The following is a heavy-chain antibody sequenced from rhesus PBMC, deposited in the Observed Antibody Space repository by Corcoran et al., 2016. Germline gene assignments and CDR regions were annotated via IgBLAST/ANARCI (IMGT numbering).Heavy chain of an antibody. CDR3: AKGKYLDWLSLKSYGLDS. Sequence: EVQLVQSGAEVKRPGESLKISCKTSGYSFTSYWISWVRQMPGNGLEWMGGIDPSDSDTRNNPSIQGQVTISADTSIITAYRQLSRLKASDTSTYYCAKGKYLDWLSLKSYGLDSWGQGVVVTVSS. D-gene: IGHD3-3*01. J-gene: IGHJ6*01. CDR1: GYSFTSYW. V-gene: IGHV5-20*01. CDR2: IDPSDSDT.